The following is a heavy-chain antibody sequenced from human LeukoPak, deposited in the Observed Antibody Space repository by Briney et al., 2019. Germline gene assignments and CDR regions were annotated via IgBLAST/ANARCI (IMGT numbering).Heavy chain of an antibody. D-gene: IGHD6-19*01. CDR3: AREAGQWLAYFDY. V-gene: IGHV3-7*01. CDR1: GFTFSSYW. J-gene: IGHJ4*02. Sequence: GGYLRLSCVASGFTFSSYWMSWVRQAPGKGPEWVAEIDKDGSEKYSVDSVRGRFTISRDNAKNSLYLQMNSLRAEDTAVYYCAREAGQWLAYFDYWGQGTLVTVSS. CDR2: IDKDGSEK.